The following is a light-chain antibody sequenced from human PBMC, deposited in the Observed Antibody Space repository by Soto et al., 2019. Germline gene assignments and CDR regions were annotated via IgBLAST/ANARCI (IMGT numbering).Light chain of an antibody. CDR3: MSYTTSIIYV. CDR1: SSDVGFYNH. J-gene: IGLJ1*01. CDR2: DVT. V-gene: IGLV2-14*01. Sequence: QSALTQPASVSGSPGQSITISCTGTSSDVGFYNHVSWYQQHPGKAPKLMISDVTNRPSGVSDRFSGSKSGNTAFLTISGLQTEDEADYYCMSYTTSIIYVFGSGTKVTVL.